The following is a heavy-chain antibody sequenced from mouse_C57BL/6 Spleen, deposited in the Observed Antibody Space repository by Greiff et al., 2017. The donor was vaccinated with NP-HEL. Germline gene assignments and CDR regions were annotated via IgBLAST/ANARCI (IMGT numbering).Heavy chain of an antibody. D-gene: IGHD1-1*01. Sequence: QVHVKQPGAELVKPGASVKVSCKASGYTFTSYWMHWVKQRPGQGLAWIGRIHPSDSDTNYNRKFKGKATLTVDKSSSTAYMQLSSLTSEDSAVYYCAMEYYGSRAYFDYWGQGTTLTVSS. CDR3: AMEYYGSRAYFDY. V-gene: IGHV1-74*01. J-gene: IGHJ2*01. CDR2: IHPSDSDT. CDR1: GYTFTSYW.